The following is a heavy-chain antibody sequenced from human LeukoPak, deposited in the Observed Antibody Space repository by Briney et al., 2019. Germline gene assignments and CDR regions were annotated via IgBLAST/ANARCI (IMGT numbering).Heavy chain of an antibody. D-gene: IGHD3-10*01. Sequence: SETLSLTRSVSGGSISSSTYYWGWIRQPPGKGLEWIGTIYYSGTTYYNPSLKSRVTISVDTSKNQFSLRLSSATAADTAVYYCARHYMGSYYNHGLDYWGQGTLVTVSS. CDR3: ARHYMGSYYNHGLDY. CDR1: GGSISSSTYY. CDR2: IYYSGTT. J-gene: IGHJ4*02. V-gene: IGHV4-39*01.